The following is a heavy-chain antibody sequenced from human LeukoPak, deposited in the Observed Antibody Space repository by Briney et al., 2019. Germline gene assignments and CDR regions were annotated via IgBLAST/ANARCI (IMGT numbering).Heavy chain of an antibody. CDR3: ARLRWSPPRGYYYMDV. D-gene: IGHD4-23*01. J-gene: IGHJ6*03. V-gene: IGHV4-34*01. CDR2: INHSGST. CDR1: GGSFSGYY. Sequence: SETLSLTCAVYGGSFSGYYWSWIRQPPGKGLEWIGEINHSGSTNYNPSLKSRVTISVDTSKNQFSLKLSSVTAADTAVYYCARLRWSPPRGYYYMDVWGKGTTVTVSS.